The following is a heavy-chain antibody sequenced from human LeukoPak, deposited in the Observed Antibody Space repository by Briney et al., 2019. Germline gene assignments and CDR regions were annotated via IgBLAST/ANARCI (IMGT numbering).Heavy chain of an antibody. V-gene: IGHV3-23*01. Sequence: GGSLRLSCAASGFTFRSYGMSWVRQAPGKGLQWVSTMSATGSDIHHADSVKGRFTISRDNSKNTLYLQMNSLRAEDTAVYYCAKDLVTWASGNWYFDLWGRGTLVTVSS. CDR2: MSATGSDI. J-gene: IGHJ2*01. CDR1: GFTFRSYG. CDR3: AKDLVTWASGNWYFDL. D-gene: IGHD2-21*02.